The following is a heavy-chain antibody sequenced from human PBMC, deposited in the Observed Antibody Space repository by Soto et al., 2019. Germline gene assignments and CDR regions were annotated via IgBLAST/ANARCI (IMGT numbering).Heavy chain of an antibody. D-gene: IGHD2-2*01. CDR3: AREFRCSKWSGDHYYVMYV. V-gene: IGHV1-69*13. CDR1: GGTFSSSA. J-gene: IGHJ6*01. Sequence: SVKVSCKAGGGTFSSSAISWVRQAPGQGLDWMGGIIPIFGTANYAQKFQGRVTITADESTSTAYMELSSLRSEDTAVYYCAREFRCSKWSGDHYYVMYVWGQGSTVIVSS. CDR2: IIPIFGTA.